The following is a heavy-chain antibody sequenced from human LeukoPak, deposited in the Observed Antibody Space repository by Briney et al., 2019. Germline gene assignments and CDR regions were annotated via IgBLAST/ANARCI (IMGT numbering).Heavy chain of an antibody. CDR1: GLIFSSYS. CDR3: ARCWTSNCSSTSCYTTTYYYYGMDV. Sequence: GGSLRLSCAASGLIFSSYSMSWVRQAPGKGLEWVSVIYSGGSTYYADSVKGRFTISRDNSKNTLYLQMNSLRAEDTAVYYCARCWTSNCSSTSCYTTTYYYYGMDVWGQGTTVTVSS. J-gene: IGHJ6*02. CDR2: IYSGGST. V-gene: IGHV3-53*01. D-gene: IGHD2-2*01.